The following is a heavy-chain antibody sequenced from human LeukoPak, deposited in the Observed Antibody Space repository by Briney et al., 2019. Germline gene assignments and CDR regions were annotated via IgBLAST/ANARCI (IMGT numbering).Heavy chain of an antibody. D-gene: IGHD4-17*01. Sequence: GGSLRLSCAVSGFSLSRNAMTWVRQAPGKGLEWVSAISGSDYSTYYADSVKGRFTISRDNSKNTLYLQMNSLRAEDTAVYCCAKVTTLTSYYIDYWGQGTLVTVSS. V-gene: IGHV3-23*01. CDR1: GFSLSRNA. J-gene: IGHJ4*02. CDR2: ISGSDYST. CDR3: AKVTTLTSYYIDY.